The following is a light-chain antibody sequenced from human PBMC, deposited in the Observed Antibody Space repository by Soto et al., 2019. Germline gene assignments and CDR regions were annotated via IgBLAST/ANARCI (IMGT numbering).Light chain of an antibody. CDR1: QSISSW. CDR3: QQYYTYS. Sequence: DIQMTQSPSTLSASVGDRVTITCRASQSISSWLAWYQQKPGKAPKLLIYDASSLEIGVPSRFSGSGSRTEFTLTISSLQPDDFATYYCQQYYTYSFGQGTTVDIK. J-gene: IGKJ1*01. CDR2: DAS. V-gene: IGKV1-5*01.